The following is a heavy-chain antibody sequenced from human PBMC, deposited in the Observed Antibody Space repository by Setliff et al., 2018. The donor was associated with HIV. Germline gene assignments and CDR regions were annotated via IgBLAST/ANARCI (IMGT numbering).Heavy chain of an antibody. CDR3: LRRATAAEVFDY. J-gene: IGHJ4*02. V-gene: IGHV1-24*01. CDR1: GYTLTELS. CDR2: FDPEDGET. Sequence: ASVKVSCKISGYTLTELSIHWVRQAPGKGLEWMANFDPEDGETFYAQKFQGRLTITRDTSANTAYMELSNLRSEGTAIYYCLRRATAAEVFDYWGQGTLVTVSS. D-gene: IGHD6-13*01.